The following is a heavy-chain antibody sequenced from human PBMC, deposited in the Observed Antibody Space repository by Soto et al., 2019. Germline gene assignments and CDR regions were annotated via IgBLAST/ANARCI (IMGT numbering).Heavy chain of an antibody. CDR2: IYYSGST. CDR3: ARESKYYYDRSGSLQH. CDR1: GGSISSGGYY. Sequence: QVQLQESGPGLVKPSQTLSLTCTGSGGSISSGGYYWSWIRQHPGKGLEWIGYIYYSGSTYYNPSLKSRVTISVDTSKKQFSLKLSSVTAADTAVYYCARESKYYYDRSGSLQHWGQGTLVTVSS. J-gene: IGHJ1*01. V-gene: IGHV4-31*03. D-gene: IGHD3-22*01.